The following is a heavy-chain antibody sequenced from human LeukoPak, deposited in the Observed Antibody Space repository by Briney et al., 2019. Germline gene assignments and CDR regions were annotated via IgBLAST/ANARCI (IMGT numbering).Heavy chain of an antibody. D-gene: IGHD3-3*01. CDR3: AKDRGYDFWSGYYLDY. CDR2: ISYDGSNK. J-gene: IGHJ4*02. Sequence: GGSLRLSCAASGFTFSSYGMHWVRQAPGKELEWVAVISYDGSNKYYADSVKGRFTISRDNSKNTLYLQMNSLRAEDTAVYYCAKDRGYDFWSGYYLDYWGQGTLVTVSS. CDR1: GFTFSSYG. V-gene: IGHV3-30*18.